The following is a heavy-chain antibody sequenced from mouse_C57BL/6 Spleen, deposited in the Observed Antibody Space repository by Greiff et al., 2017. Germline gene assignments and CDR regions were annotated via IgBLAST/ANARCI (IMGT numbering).Heavy chain of an antibody. CDR2: IDPETGGT. D-gene: IGHD1-1*01. CDR3: TRSPVVDYFDY. Sequence: VQLQQSGAELVRPGASVTLSCKASGYTFTDYEMHWVKQTPVHGLEWIGAIDPETGGTAYNQKFKGKAILTADKSSSTAYMELRSLTSEDSAVYYCTRSPVVDYFDYWGQGTTLTVSS. CDR1: GYTFTDYE. V-gene: IGHV1-15*01. J-gene: IGHJ2*01.